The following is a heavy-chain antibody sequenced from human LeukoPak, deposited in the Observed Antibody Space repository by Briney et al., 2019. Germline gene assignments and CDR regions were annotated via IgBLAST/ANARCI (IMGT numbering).Heavy chain of an antibody. Sequence: GGSLRLSCVGSGFIFSAYWMAWVRQAPGKGPEWVANINEDGGEERYVDSVRGRFTISRDNTKNSLSLQMNSLRDEDTAVYYCARVLAYSGYEPGYFDYWGQGTLVTVSS. CDR3: ARVLAYSGYEPGYFDY. CDR1: GFIFSAYW. CDR2: INEDGGEE. J-gene: IGHJ4*02. D-gene: IGHD5-12*01. V-gene: IGHV3-7*01.